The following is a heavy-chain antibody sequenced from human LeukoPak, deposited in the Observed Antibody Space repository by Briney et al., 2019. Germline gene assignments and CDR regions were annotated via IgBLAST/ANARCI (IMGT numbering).Heavy chain of an antibody. CDR3: AKDILVYSGYDVH. Sequence: PGGSLRLSCSASGFAFNSYAMSWVRQAPGKGLEWVSGITNVGGTTYYADSVKGRFTISRDNSKNTLFLQMNSLRAEDTAMYYCAKDILVYSGYDVHWGQGTLVTVSS. D-gene: IGHD5-12*01. CDR1: GFAFNSYA. CDR2: ITNVGGTT. V-gene: IGHV3-23*01. J-gene: IGHJ4*02.